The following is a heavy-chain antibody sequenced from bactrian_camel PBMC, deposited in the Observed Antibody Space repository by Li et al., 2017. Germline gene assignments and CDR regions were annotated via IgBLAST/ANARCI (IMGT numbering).Heavy chain of an antibody. D-gene: IGHD6*01. CDR3: ATASYGYGGTCRELVRNYNY. J-gene: IGHJ4*01. Sequence: VQLVESGGGLVQPGGSLRLSCAASGFTFSRYDMSWVRQAPGKGLEWVSSIASDSSVKWYQDSAKGRFTISRSNADNTLYLQMNSLKPEDTAMYYCATASYGYGGTCRELVRNYNYLGQGTQVTVS. CDR2: IASDSSVK. V-gene: IGHV3-2*01. CDR1: GFTFSRYD.